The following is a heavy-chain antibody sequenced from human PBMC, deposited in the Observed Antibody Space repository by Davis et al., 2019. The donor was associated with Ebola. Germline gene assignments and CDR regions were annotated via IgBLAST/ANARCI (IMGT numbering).Heavy chain of an antibody. D-gene: IGHD3-3*01. Sequence: MPSETLSLTCTVSGGSISSSSYYWGWIRQPPGKGLEWIGSIFYSGSTNYNPSLKSRVTISVDTSKNQFSLKLSSVTAADTAVYYCARGQEEGITIFGVVIKDYYYGMDVWGQGTTVTVSS. CDR2: IFYSGST. CDR3: ARGQEEGITIFGVVIKDYYYGMDV. CDR1: GGSISSSSYY. J-gene: IGHJ6*02. V-gene: IGHV4-39*07.